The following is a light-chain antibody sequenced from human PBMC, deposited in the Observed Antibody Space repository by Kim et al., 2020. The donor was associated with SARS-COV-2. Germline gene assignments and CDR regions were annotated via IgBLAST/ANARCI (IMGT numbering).Light chain of an antibody. J-gene: IGKJ1*01. Sequence: DIQMTQSPSYLSASVADRVTITCRASQSINSFLNWYQQKPGKAPKLLIYAASSLQSGVPSRFSGSGSGTDFTLTISSLQPEDFATYFCQQTYSTPRTFGQGTKVEIK. CDR1: QSINSF. CDR3: QQTYSTPRT. CDR2: AAS. V-gene: IGKV1-39*01.